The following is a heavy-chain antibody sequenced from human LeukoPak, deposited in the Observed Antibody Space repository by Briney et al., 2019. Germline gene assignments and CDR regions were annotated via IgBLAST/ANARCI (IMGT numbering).Heavy chain of an antibody. CDR1: GYTFTGYY. D-gene: IGHD6-13*01. CDR2: INPNSGGT. V-gene: IGHV1-2*06. CDR3: ARGSSWYDYYYYMDV. Sequence: ASVKVSCKASGYTFTGYYMHWVRQAPGQGLEWMGRINPNSGGTNYAQKSQGRVTMTRDTSISTAYMELSRLRSDDTAVYYCARGSSWYDYYYYMDVWGKGTTVTVSS. J-gene: IGHJ6*03.